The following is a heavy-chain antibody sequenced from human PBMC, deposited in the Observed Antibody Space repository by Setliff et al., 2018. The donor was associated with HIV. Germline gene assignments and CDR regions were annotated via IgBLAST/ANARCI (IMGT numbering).Heavy chain of an antibody. D-gene: IGHD3-10*01. CDR3: ARWVGELFYYFDY. Sequence: TSETLSLTCFVSGVSISGHFWSWIRQPPGKGLEWIGEINHSGSTNYNPSLKSRVTISVDTSKNQFSLKLRSMTAADTAVYYCARWVGELFYYFDYWGQGTPVTVSS. J-gene: IGHJ4*02. CDR2: INHSGST. V-gene: IGHV4-34*01. CDR1: GVSISGHF.